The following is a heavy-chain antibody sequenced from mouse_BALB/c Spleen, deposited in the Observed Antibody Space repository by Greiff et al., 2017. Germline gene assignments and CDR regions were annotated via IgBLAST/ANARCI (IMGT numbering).Heavy chain of an antibody. Sequence: QVQLQQSGPGLVQPSQSLSITCTVSGFSLTSYGVHWVRQPPGKGLEWLGVIWAGGSTNYNSALMSRLSISKDNSKSQVFLKMNSLQTDDTAMYYCARAAYYGNFWYFDVWGAGTTVTVSS. J-gene: IGHJ1*01. D-gene: IGHD2-10*01. V-gene: IGHV2-9*02. CDR3: ARAAYYGNFWYFDV. CDR1: GFSLTSYG. CDR2: IWAGGST.